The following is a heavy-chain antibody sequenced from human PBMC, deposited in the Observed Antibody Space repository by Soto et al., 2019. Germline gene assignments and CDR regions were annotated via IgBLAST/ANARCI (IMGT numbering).Heavy chain of an antibody. CDR2: IYYSGST. D-gene: IGHD5-18*01. V-gene: IGHV4-39*07. CDR1: GGSISSSSYY. CDR3: AREGVTPSYYYYYGMDV. Sequence: PSETLSLTCTVSGGSISSSSYYWGWIRQPPGKGLEWIGSIYYSGSTYYNPSLKSRVTISVDTSKNQFSLKLSSVTAADTAVYYCAREGVTPSYYYYYGMDVWGQGTTVTVSS. J-gene: IGHJ6*02.